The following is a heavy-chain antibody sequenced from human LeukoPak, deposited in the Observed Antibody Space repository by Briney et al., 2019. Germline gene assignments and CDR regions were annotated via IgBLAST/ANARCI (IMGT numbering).Heavy chain of an antibody. CDR1: GGSISSYY. V-gene: IGHV4-59*01. CDR3: ARGSNQKQKTYYYDSSGYYGYFQH. CDR2: IYYSGST. Sequence: SETLSLTCTVSGGSISSYYWSWIRQPPGKGLEWIGYIYYSGSTNYNPSLKSRVTISVDTSKNQFSLKLSSVTAADTAVYYCARGSNQKQKTYYYDSSGYYGYFQHWGQGTLVTVSS. J-gene: IGHJ1*01. D-gene: IGHD3-22*01.